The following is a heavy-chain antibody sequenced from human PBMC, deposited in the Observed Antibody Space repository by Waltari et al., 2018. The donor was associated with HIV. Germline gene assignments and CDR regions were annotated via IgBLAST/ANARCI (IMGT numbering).Heavy chain of an antibody. J-gene: IGHJ4*02. CDR3: ARLWSSSPPIDY. Sequence: QLQLQESGPGLVKPSETLSLTCTVSGGSIRSSRYYWGWIRQPPGKGLEWIGSIYYSGSTYYNPSLKSRVTISVDTSKNQFSLKLSSVTAADTAVYYCARLWSSSPPIDYWGQGTLVTVSS. CDR2: IYYSGST. D-gene: IGHD6-6*01. V-gene: IGHV4-39*01. CDR1: GGSIRSSRYY.